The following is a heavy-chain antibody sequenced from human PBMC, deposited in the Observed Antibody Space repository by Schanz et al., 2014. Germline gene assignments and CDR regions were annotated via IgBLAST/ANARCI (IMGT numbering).Heavy chain of an antibody. CDR1: GFTFSNHA. V-gene: IGHV3-23*01. D-gene: IGHD3-9*01. Sequence: EVHLLESGGGLVQPGGSLRLSCAASGFTFSNHALSWVRQAPGKGLEWVSAISGSGGSTYYADSVKGRFIISRDNSKNNSKNTLYVQMNSLRADDTAVYYCARVQDDILTGSEYYYGMDVWGQGTTVTVSS. CDR3: ARVQDDILTGSEYYYGMDV. CDR2: ISGSGGST. J-gene: IGHJ6*02.